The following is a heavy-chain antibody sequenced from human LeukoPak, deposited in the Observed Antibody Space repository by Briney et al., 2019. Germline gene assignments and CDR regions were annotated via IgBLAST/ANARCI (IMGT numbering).Heavy chain of an antibody. CDR3: ARGTRVPDY. D-gene: IGHD3-10*01. CDR2: ISTGSSAYT. V-gene: IGHV3-11*05. CDR1: GFTFSDYY. Sequence: GGSLRLSCAASGFTFSDYYMSWIRQAPGKGLEWVFFISTGSSAYTVFADSVKGRFTISRDNAKNSLYLQLDSLRAEDTAVYYCARGTRVPDYWGQGTLVTVSS. J-gene: IGHJ4*02.